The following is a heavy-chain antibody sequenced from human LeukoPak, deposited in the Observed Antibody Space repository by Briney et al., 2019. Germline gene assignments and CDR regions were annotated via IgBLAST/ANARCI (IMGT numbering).Heavy chain of an antibody. CDR2: IYYSGST. D-gene: IGHD3-22*01. CDR1: GGSISSSSYY. J-gene: IGHJ4*02. Sequence: SETLSLTCTVSGGSISSSSYYWGWIRQPPGKGLEWIGNIYYSGSTNLNSSLKSRVTISVDTSKNQFSLRLSSVTAADTAVYYCARLAPSNYHGGSGYLDYWGQGTLVTVSS. V-gene: IGHV4-39*01. CDR3: ARLAPSNYHGGSGYLDY.